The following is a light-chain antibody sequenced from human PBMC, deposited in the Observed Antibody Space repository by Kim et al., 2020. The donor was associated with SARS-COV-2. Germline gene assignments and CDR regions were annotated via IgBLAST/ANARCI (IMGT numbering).Light chain of an antibody. CDR1: QSIGSH. CDR3: QQYNNWPYT. Sequence: SVSPGERASLFCRPSQSIGSHLSWYQKKPGQAPRLFVYGVSTRATGIPARFSGSGSATEFTLTISSLQSEDFAVYYCQQYNNWPYTFGQGTKLEI. V-gene: IGKV3-15*01. J-gene: IGKJ2*01. CDR2: GVS.